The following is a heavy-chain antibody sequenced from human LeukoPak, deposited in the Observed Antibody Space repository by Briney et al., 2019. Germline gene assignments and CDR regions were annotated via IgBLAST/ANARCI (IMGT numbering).Heavy chain of an antibody. V-gene: IGHV4-31*03. Sequence: RPSETLSLTCTVSGGSISSGVYYWSWIRQDPGKGLEWIGYIYNSGVTYYNPSLKSRVTISLDMSRNQFSLRLSSVTAADTAVYYCATDSSGWAYDDFDIWGQGTMVTVSS. D-gene: IGHD6-19*01. CDR3: ATDSSGWAYDDFDI. J-gene: IGHJ3*02. CDR1: GGSISSGVYY. CDR2: IYNSGVT.